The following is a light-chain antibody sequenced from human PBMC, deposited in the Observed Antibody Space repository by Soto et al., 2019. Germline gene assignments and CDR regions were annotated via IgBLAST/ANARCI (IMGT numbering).Light chain of an antibody. J-gene: IGLJ2*01. Sequence: QSVLTQPPSASGTPGQTVIISCSGNSSNIGSNFVFWYRQLPGAAPTLLIYRNSQRPSGVPDRFSGSKSGTSASLAISGLRSEDEAHYYCAAWDDSLKGELVGGGTKVTVL. CDR1: SSNIGSNF. CDR2: RNS. V-gene: IGLV1-47*01. CDR3: AAWDDSLKGEL.